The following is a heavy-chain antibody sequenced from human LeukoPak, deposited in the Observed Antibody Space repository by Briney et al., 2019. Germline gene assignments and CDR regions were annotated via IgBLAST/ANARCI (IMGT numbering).Heavy chain of an antibody. V-gene: IGHV3-15*01. J-gene: IGHJ1*01. CDR1: GFTFSHAW. CDR3: ARDGGPGTGSYYGGYFQH. D-gene: IGHD3-10*01. CDR2: IKSKTDGGTA. Sequence: PGGSLRLSCAASGFTFSHAWMSWVRQAPGKGLEWVGRIKSKTDGGTADYAAPVKGRFTISRDDSKNTLYLQMNSLRAEDTAVYYCARDGGPGTGSYYGGYFQHWGQGTLVTVSS.